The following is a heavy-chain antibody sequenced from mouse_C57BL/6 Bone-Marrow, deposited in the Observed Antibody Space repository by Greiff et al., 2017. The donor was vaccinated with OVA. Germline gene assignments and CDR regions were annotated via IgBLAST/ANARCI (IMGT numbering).Heavy chain of an antibody. CDR1: GYAFSSYW. Sequence: VQLQQSGAELVKPGASVKISCKASGYAFSSYWMNWVKQRPGKGLEWIGQIYPGDGDTNYNGKFKGKATLTADKSSSTAYMQLSSLTSEDSAVYFCARSTAQATEGWFAYWGQGTLVTVSA. D-gene: IGHD3-2*02. CDR3: ARSTAQATEGWFAY. V-gene: IGHV1-80*01. J-gene: IGHJ3*01. CDR2: IYPGDGDT.